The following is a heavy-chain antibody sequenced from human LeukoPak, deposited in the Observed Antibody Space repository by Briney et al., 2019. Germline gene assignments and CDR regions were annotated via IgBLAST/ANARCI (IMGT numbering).Heavy chain of an antibody. Sequence: GGSLRPSCAASGFLFSRYWMSWVRQAPGKGLEWVANIKEDGSEKYYVESMKGRFTTSRDNVKNSLYLQINSLRAEDTAVYYCARDSFETDIDYWGQGTLVTVSS. CDR1: GFLFSRYW. CDR3: ARDSFETDIDY. J-gene: IGHJ4*02. D-gene: IGHD1-14*01. CDR2: IKEDGSEK. V-gene: IGHV3-7*01.